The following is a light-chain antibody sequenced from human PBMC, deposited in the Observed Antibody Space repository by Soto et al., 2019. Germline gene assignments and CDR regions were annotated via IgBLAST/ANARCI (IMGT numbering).Light chain of an antibody. CDR1: SSDVGGYNY. CDR2: EVS. J-gene: IGLJ1*01. Sequence: SVLTQPSSLSVSPGQSITISCTGTSSDVGGYNYVSWYQQHPGKAPKLMIYEVSNRPSGVSNRFSGSKSGNTTSLTISGLQAEDEADYYCSSYTSSSTYVFGTGTKVTVL. V-gene: IGLV2-14*01. CDR3: SSYTSSSTYV.